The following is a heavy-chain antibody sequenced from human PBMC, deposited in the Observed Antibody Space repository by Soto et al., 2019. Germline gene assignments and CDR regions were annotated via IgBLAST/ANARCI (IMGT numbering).Heavy chain of an antibody. Sequence: PSETLSLTCTVSGGSISSYYWSWIRQPAGKGLEWIGRIYTSGSTNYNPSLKSRVTMSVDTSKNQFSLKLSSVTDEDTAVYYSARLYGDYANYYYYYGMDVWGQGTTVIVSS. D-gene: IGHD4-17*01. CDR1: GGSISSYY. CDR2: IYTSGST. CDR3: ARLYGDYANYYYYYGMDV. V-gene: IGHV4-4*07. J-gene: IGHJ6*02.